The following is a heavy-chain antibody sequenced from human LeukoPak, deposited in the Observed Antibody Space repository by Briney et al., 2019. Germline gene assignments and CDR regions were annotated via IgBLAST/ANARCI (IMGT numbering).Heavy chain of an antibody. Sequence: SETLSLTCTVSGDSISSSDYYWGWIRQPQGKGLEWIANIYYSGTTYYNPSLKSRVTISVDTSKNQFSLSLRSVTAADTAVYFCARNRRGYSYGTLFYFDYWGRGTLVSVSS. D-gene: IGHD5-18*01. CDR3: ARNRRGYSYGTLFYFDY. CDR2: IYYSGTT. V-gene: IGHV4-39*01. CDR1: GDSISSSDYY. J-gene: IGHJ4*02.